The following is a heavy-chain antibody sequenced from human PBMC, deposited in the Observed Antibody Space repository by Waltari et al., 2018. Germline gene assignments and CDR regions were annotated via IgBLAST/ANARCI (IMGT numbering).Heavy chain of an antibody. Sequence: QVQLVHSGAEVKKPGSSVKVSCKASGGTFSSYPLSWVRQAPGQGLEWMGRIIPIFGTANYAQKFQGRVTITADKSTSTAYMELSSLRSEDTAVYYCARDSSSSHYYYYGMDVWGQGTTVTVSS. CDR2: IIPIFGTA. CDR3: ARDSSSSHYYYYGMDV. CDR1: GGTFSSYP. V-gene: IGHV1-69*08. D-gene: IGHD6-6*01. J-gene: IGHJ6*02.